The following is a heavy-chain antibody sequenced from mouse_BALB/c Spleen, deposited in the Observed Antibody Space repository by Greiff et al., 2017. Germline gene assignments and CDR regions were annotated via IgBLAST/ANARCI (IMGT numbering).Heavy chain of an antibody. Sequence: EVTLVESGGGLVKPGGSLKLSCAASGFTFSDYYMYWVRQTPEKRLEWVATISDGGSYTYYPDSVKGRFTISRDNAKNNLYLQMSSLKSEDTAMYYCARDSSGRMDYWGQGTSVTVSS. CDR1: GFTFSDYY. J-gene: IGHJ4*01. D-gene: IGHD3-1*01. V-gene: IGHV5-4*02. CDR2: ISDGGSYT. CDR3: ARDSSGRMDY.